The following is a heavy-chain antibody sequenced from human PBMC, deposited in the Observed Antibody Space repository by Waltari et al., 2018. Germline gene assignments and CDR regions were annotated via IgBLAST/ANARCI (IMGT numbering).Heavy chain of an antibody. CDR3: ARDGAAATWADYYYMDV. J-gene: IGHJ6*03. V-gene: IGHV4-4*09. D-gene: IGHD6-13*01. CDR1: GGSISGFY. Sequence: QVQLQESGPGLVKPSETLSLSCPVSGGSISGFYWSWIRQPPGKGLEWIGHIYSSGTTNYNPSLNGRVTISVDPPKNQFSLKRTSVTAADTAMYYCARDGAAATWADYYYMDVWGEGITVTVSS. CDR2: IYSSGTT.